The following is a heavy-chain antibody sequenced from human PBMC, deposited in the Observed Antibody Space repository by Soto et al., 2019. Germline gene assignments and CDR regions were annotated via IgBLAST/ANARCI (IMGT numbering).Heavy chain of an antibody. D-gene: IGHD3-3*01. J-gene: IGHJ6*03. V-gene: IGHV3-11*01. CDR3: AREGGFWSGSYPPSQYYYMDV. CDR2: VSTRGSTV. CDR1: GFTFSDYY. Sequence: PGGSLRLSCVGSGFTFSDYYINWVRQAPGKGLEWISYVSTRGSTVNYADSVEGRFTIFRDNAENTLYLQMNSLKPEDTAIYYCAREGGFWSGSYPPSQYYYMDVWGKGPTVTVSS.